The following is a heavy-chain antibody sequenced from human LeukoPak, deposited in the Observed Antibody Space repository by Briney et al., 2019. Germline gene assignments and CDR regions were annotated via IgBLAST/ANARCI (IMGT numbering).Heavy chain of an antibody. CDR1: GFTFSSYS. D-gene: IGHD2-15*01. J-gene: IGHJ6*02. CDR2: ISSSSSYI. CDR3: ARRLGYCSGGSCYSPKYYYGMDV. Sequence: GGSLRPSCAASGFTFSSYSMNWVRQAPGKGLEWVSSISSSSSYIYYADSVKGRFTISRDNAKNSLYLQMNSLRAEDTAVYYCARRLGYCSGGSCYSPKYYYGMDVWGQGTTVTVSS. V-gene: IGHV3-21*01.